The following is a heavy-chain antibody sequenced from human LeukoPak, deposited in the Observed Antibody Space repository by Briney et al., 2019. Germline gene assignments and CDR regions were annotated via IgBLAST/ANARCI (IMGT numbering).Heavy chain of an antibody. CDR1: GASLNSGGFF. CDR2: IYYSGYT. J-gene: IGHJ3*02. Sequence: PSQTLSLTCTVSGASLNSGGFFWSWIRQHPGTGLEWIGHIYYSGYTYYNPSLTSRLSISLDTSKTQFSLRLSSVTAADTALYYCARVLGVTTGHTFDIWGQGIMVTVSS. CDR3: ARVLGVTTGHTFDI. V-gene: IGHV4-31*03. D-gene: IGHD1-1*01.